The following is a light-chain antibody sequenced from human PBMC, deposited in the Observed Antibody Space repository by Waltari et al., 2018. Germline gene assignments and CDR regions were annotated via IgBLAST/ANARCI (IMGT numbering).Light chain of an antibody. CDR2: DAS. Sequence: DTVLTQSPGSLSLSPGERATLSCRASQSITRNNLAWYQQIPGQAPRLLIYDASSRATVIPDRFSGSGSGTDFTLTVSRLEPADFAVYYCQQYGSSPWTFGQGTKVEIK. CDR3: QQYGSSPWT. J-gene: IGKJ1*01. CDR1: QSITRNN. V-gene: IGKV3-20*01.